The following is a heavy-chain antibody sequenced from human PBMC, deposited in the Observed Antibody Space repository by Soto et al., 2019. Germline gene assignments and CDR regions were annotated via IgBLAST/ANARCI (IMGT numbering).Heavy chain of an antibody. D-gene: IGHD3-22*01. CDR1: GGSISSSSYY. Sequence: SETLSLTCTVSGGSISSSSYYWGWIRQPPGKGLEWIGYIYHSGSTYYNPSLKSRVTISVDRSKNQFSLKLSSVTAEDTAIYYCAKVVGDGNDYYDFWGQGTLVTVSS. V-gene: IGHV4-39*07. J-gene: IGHJ4*02. CDR3: AKVVGDGNDYYDF. CDR2: IYHSGST.